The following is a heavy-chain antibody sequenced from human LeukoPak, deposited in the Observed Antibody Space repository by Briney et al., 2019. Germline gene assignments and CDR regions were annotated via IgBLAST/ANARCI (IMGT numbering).Heavy chain of an antibody. CDR2: IIPIFGTA. Sequence: ASLKVSSTASRGTFSTYAISWVRQAPGQGLEWIGGIIPIFGTANYAQKFQGRVTITTDESTSTAYLELSSLRSEDTAVYYCARGSIAPQDAFDIWGQGTMVTVSS. CDR3: ARGSIAPQDAFDI. CDR1: RGTFSTYA. V-gene: IGHV1-69*05. D-gene: IGHD6-6*01. J-gene: IGHJ3*02.